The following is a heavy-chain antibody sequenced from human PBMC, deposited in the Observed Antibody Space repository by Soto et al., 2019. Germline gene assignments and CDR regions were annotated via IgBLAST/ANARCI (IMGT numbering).Heavy chain of an antibody. CDR1: GGSISSYY. V-gene: IGHV4-59*01. CDR2: IYYSGST. D-gene: IGHD6-6*01. CDR3: ARVRAARLGGYYYYGMDV. J-gene: IGHJ6*02. Sequence: LSLTCTVSGGSISSYYWSWIRQPPGKGLEWIGYIYYSGSTNYNPSLKSRVTISVDTSKNQFSLKLSSMTAADTAVYYCARVRAARLGGYYYYGMDVWGQGTTVTVSS.